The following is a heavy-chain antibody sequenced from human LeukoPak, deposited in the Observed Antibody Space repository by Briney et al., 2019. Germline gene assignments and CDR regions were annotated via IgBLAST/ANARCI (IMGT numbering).Heavy chain of an antibody. V-gene: IGHV4-39*01. Sequence: SETLSLTCTVSGGSISSSSYYWGWIRQPPGKGLEWIGSIYYSGSTYYNPSLKSRVTISVDTSKNQFSLKLSSVTAADTAVYYCARRGSYFIYIWGQGTLVTVSS. D-gene: IGHD1-26*01. J-gene: IGHJ4*02. CDR2: IYYSGST. CDR3: ARRGSYFIYI. CDR1: GGSISSSSYY.